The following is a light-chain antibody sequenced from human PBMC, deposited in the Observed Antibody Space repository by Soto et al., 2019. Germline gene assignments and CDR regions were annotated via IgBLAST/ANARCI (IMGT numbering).Light chain of an antibody. CDR2: GAS. CDR3: QQYGSSPST. Sequence: EIVLTQSPGTLSLSPGESATLSCRASQSVSSSYLAWYQQKPGQAPRLLIYGASRRATGIPERFSGSGSGTDFTLTISRLEPEDFTVYYCQQYGSSPSTFGQGTKVDI. CDR1: QSVSSSY. J-gene: IGKJ1*01. V-gene: IGKV3-20*01.